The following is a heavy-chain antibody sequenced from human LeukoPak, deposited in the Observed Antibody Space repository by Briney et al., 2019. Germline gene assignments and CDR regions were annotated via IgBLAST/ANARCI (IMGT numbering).Heavy chain of an antibody. CDR1: GGTFSSYA. D-gene: IGHD2-15*01. CDR2: IIPIFGTA. Sequence: SVKVCCKASGGTFSSYAISWVRQAPGQGLEWMGGIIPIFGTANYAQKFQGRVTITADESTSTAYMELSSLRSEDTAVYYCAREEPCSGGSCYYFDYWGQGTLVTVSS. V-gene: IGHV1-69*13. CDR3: AREEPCSGGSCYYFDY. J-gene: IGHJ4*02.